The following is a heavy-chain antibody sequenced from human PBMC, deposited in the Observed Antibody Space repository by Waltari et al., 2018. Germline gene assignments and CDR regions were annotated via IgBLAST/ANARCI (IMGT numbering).Heavy chain of an antibody. V-gene: IGHV3-23*04. CDR1: GFTFSNYP. D-gene: IGHD1-26*01. CDR3: AKLPTTGSFLDY. CDR2: IGGIGGTT. J-gene: IGHJ4*02. Sequence: EVQLVESGGGLVQPGGSLRLSCAASGFTFSNYPVSWVRQPPGKGLGWVSAIGGIGGTTYFADSVKGRFTISRDNSKDTLYLQMNSLRAEDTAVYYCAKLPTTGSFLDYWGQGTLVTVSS.